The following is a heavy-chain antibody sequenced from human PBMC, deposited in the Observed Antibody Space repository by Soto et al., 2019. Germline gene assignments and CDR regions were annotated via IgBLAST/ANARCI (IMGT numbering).Heavy chain of an antibody. D-gene: IGHD2-15*01. Sequence: ASVKVSCKASGYTFTSYGISWVRQAPGQGLEWLGWISAYNGNTNYAQKLQGSVTMTTDTSTSTAYMALRSLRSDDTAVYYCARDVTGPGGLGYCSGGSCNDAFDSWGQGTMVTVSS. CDR2: ISAYNGNT. CDR1: GYTFTSYG. CDR3: ARDVTGPGGLGYCSGGSCNDAFDS. J-gene: IGHJ3*02. V-gene: IGHV1-18*04.